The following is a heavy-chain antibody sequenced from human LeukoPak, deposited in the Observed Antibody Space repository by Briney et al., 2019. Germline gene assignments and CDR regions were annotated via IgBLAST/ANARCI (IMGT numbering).Heavy chain of an antibody. CDR2: INSDGSST. CDR3: ARDWNDYYYNGMDV. J-gene: IGHJ6*02. CDR1: GFTFSSYW. D-gene: IGHD1-1*01. V-gene: IGHV3-74*01. Sequence: PGGSLRLSCAASGFTFSSYWMHWVRQAPGKGMVWVSRINSDGSSTSYADSVKGRFTISRDNAKNTLYLQMNSLRAEDTAVYYCARDWNDYYYNGMDVWGQGTTVTVSS.